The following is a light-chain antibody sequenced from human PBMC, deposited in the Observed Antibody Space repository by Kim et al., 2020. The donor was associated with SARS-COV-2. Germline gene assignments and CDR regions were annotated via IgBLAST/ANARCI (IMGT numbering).Light chain of an antibody. CDR1: PSVSSN. J-gene: IGKJ3*01. CDR2: GAS. V-gene: IGKV3-15*01. Sequence: EIVMTQSPATLSVSPGERATLSCRASPSVSSNLAWYQQKPGQAPRLLIYGASTRATGIPARFSGSGSGTEFTLTISSLQSEDFAVYYCQQYNNWPPLSFGAATKVDI. CDR3: QQYNNWPPLS.